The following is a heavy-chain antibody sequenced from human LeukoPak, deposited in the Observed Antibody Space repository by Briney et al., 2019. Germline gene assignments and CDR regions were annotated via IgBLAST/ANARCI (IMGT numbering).Heavy chain of an antibody. Sequence: GASMNVSCKASGYTFTSYDINWVRQATGQGLEWMGWMNTNSGNTGYAHKFQGRVTITRNTSISTAYMELSSLRSEDTAVYYCARVLSSIPRRPFDYWGQGTLVTVSS. CDR2: MNTNSGNT. CDR1: GYTFTSYD. J-gene: IGHJ4*02. CDR3: ARVLSSIPRRPFDY. D-gene: IGHD6-6*01. V-gene: IGHV1-8*01.